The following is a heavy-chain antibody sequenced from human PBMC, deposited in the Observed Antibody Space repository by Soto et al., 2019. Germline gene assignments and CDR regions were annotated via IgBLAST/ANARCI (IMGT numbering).Heavy chain of an antibody. CDR1: GGSISSYY. CDR2: IYYSGST. Sequence: SETLSLTCTVSGGSISSYYWSWIRQPPGKGLEWIGYIYYSGSTNYNPSLKSRVTISVDTSKNQFSLKLSSVTAADTAVYYCARVGGSSALYHFDNWGQGTLVTVSS. V-gene: IGHV4-59*01. CDR3: ARVGGSSALYHFDN. J-gene: IGHJ4*02. D-gene: IGHD3-16*01.